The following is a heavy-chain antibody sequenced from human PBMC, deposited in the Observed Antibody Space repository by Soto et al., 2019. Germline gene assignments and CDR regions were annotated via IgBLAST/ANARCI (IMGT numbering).Heavy chain of an antibody. Sequence: QVQLVQSGAEVKKPGSSVKVSCKASGGTFSSYTISWVRQAPGQGLDWMGRIIPILGIANYAQKFQGRVMITADKSTCTAYMELSSLRSDDTAVYYCARGYCSSTSCYEEFDYWGQGTLVTVSS. CDR2: IIPILGIA. D-gene: IGHD2-2*01. V-gene: IGHV1-69*02. J-gene: IGHJ4*02. CDR3: ARGYCSSTSCYEEFDY. CDR1: GGTFSSYT.